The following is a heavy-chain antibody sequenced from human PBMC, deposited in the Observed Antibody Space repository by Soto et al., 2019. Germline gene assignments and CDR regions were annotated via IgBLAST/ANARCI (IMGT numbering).Heavy chain of an antibody. V-gene: IGHV4-30-2*05. Sequence: SETLSLTCAVSGGSISSCGYSWSWIRQPPGKGLEWIGYIYHSGSTYYNPSLKSRVTISVDTSKNQFSLKLSSVTAADTAVYYCARGPDYWGQGTLGTVS. J-gene: IGHJ4*02. CDR1: GGSISSCGYS. CDR2: IYHSGST. CDR3: ARGPDY.